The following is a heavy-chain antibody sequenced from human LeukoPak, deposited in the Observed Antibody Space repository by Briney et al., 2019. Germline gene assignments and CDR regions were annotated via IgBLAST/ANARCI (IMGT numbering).Heavy chain of an antibody. CDR2: ISGSSTTI. CDR1: GFSFSSHS. V-gene: IGHV3-48*01. J-gene: IGHJ3*02. CDR3: VTAVTPFQYRYAFDI. D-gene: IGHD4-23*01. Sequence: GGSLGLSCAASGFSFSSHSMNWVRQAPGKGLEWVSYISGSSTTIDYADSAKGRFIISRDNAKKSLYLQMNNLRAEDTAVYYCVTAVTPFQYRYAFDIWGQGTMVTVAS.